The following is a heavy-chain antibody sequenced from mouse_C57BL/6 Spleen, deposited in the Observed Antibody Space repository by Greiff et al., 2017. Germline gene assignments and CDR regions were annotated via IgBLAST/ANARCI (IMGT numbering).Heavy chain of an antibody. CDR1: GYTFTSYW. CDR2: IHPNSGST. V-gene: IGHV1-64*01. CDR3: ARDYYGSSYRFAY. D-gene: IGHD1-1*01. J-gene: IGHJ3*01. Sequence: QVQLQQPGAELVKPGASVKLSCKASGYTFTSYWMHWVKQRPGQGLEWIGMIHPNSGSTNYNEKFKSKATLTVDKSSSTAYMQLSSLTSEDSAVYYCARDYYGSSYRFAYWGQETLVTVSA.